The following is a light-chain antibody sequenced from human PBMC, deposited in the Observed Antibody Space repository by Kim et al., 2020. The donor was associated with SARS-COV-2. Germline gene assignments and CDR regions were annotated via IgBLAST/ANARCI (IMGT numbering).Light chain of an antibody. Sequence: SASVGDRVTITCQASEDIKKSLNWYQQKPGEAPKLLIYAASNLETGVPSRFSGSGSETDFTFTITSLQPEDIATYFCHQYESLPYTFGQGTKLEIK. CDR1: EDIKKS. J-gene: IGKJ2*01. V-gene: IGKV1-33*01. CDR2: AAS. CDR3: HQYESLPYT.